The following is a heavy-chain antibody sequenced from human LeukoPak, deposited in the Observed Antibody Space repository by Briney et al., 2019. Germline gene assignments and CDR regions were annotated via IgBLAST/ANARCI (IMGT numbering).Heavy chain of an antibody. Sequence: SESLSLTRTVAGGSISSYYWSWIRQPPGKGLEWIGYIYYSGSTNYNPSLKSRVTISVDTSKNQFSLKVSSVTAADTAVYYCARHEGYDILTGYSYYFDYWGQGTLVTVPS. J-gene: IGHJ4*02. V-gene: IGHV4-59*08. CDR2: IYYSGST. D-gene: IGHD3-9*01. CDR1: GGSISSYY. CDR3: ARHEGYDILTGYSYYFDY.